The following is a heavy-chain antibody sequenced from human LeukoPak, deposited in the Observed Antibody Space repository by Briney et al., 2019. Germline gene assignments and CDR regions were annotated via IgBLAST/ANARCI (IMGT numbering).Heavy chain of an antibody. Sequence: LSETLSLTCAVYGGSFSGYYWNWIRQTPGKGLEWIGYIYYNGDTHYNPSLNSRLSMSVDTPKKQFSLNLRSVTAADTAVYYCVRGPYGSSISNWFDPWGQGLLVTVSS. J-gene: IGHJ5*02. CDR2: IYYNGDT. D-gene: IGHD3-10*01. V-gene: IGHV4-34*11. CDR1: GGSFSGYY. CDR3: VRGPYGSSISNWFDP.